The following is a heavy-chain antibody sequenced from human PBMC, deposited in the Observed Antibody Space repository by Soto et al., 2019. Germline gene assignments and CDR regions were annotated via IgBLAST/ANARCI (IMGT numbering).Heavy chain of an antibody. J-gene: IGHJ2*01. D-gene: IGHD2-15*01. CDR3: AKRAFCSGGSCYSPWYFDL. V-gene: IGHV3-23*01. CDR1: GFTFNSHT. Sequence: EVQLLESGGGLVQPGGSLRLSCAASGFTFNSHTMSWVRQAPGKGLEWVSAISGTGGSTYYADSVKGRFTISRDNSKNTLYLQMNSLRAEDTALYYCAKRAFCSGGSCYSPWYFDLWGRGTLVTVSS. CDR2: ISGTGGST.